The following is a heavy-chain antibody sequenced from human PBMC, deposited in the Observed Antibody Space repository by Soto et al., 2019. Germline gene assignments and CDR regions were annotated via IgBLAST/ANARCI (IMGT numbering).Heavy chain of an antibody. V-gene: IGHV4-34*01. J-gene: IGHJ5*02. Sequence: QVQLQQWGAGLLKPSETLSLTCAVYGGSFSGYYWTWIRQPPGKGLEWIGEINHSGSTNYNPSLKSRVTISVDTSKNQFSLKLSSVTAADTAVYYCARSLRITMVRGARYNWFDPWGQGTLVTVSS. CDR3: ARSLRITMVRGARYNWFDP. CDR2: INHSGST. D-gene: IGHD3-10*01. CDR1: GGSFSGYY.